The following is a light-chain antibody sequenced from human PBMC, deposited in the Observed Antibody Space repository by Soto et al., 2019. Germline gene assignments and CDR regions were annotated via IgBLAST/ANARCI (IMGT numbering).Light chain of an antibody. CDR3: HSRA. V-gene: IGKV1-5*01. Sequence: DIRLTQYRSKMFDAVGDEVTITCRASQTISRWLAWYQQKPGRAPKLLIYDASTLESGVPSRFSGSGSETEFTLTISRLQPDDFATYFCHSRAFGQGTRLEIK. CDR2: DAS. CDR1: QTISRW. J-gene: IGKJ5*01.